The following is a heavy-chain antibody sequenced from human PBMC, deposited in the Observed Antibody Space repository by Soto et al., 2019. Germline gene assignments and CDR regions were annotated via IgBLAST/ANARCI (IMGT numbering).Heavy chain of an antibody. Sequence: SAKVCCKASGGSFSSYAISWVRQAPGQGLEWMGGIIPIFGTANYAQKFQGRVTITADESTSTAYMELSSLRSEDTAVYYCATHGSGSYYNEMDVWGQGTTVTVSS. CDR2: IIPIFGTA. J-gene: IGHJ6*02. V-gene: IGHV1-69*13. CDR1: GGSFSSYA. D-gene: IGHD3-10*01. CDR3: ATHGSGSYYNEMDV.